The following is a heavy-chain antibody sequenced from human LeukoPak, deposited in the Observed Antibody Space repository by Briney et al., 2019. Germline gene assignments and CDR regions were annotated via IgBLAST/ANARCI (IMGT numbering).Heavy chain of an antibody. J-gene: IGHJ5*02. CDR1: GFTFSSYA. D-gene: IGHD3-10*01. V-gene: IGHV3-23*01. CDR3: AKDRRVRGVIDNNWFDP. CDR2: ISGSGGST. Sequence: GGSLRLSCAASGFTFSSYAMSWVRQAPGKGLEWVSAISGSGGSTYYADSVKGRFTISRDNSKNTLYLQMNSLRDEDTAVYYCAKDRRVRGVIDNNWFDPWGQGTLVTVSS.